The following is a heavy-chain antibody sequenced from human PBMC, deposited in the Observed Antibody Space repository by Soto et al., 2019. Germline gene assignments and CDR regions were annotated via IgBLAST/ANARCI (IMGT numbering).Heavy chain of an antibody. CDR3: ARDRLDIATQFDY. CDR1: GFTFSSYS. CDR2: ISSSSSYI. J-gene: IGHJ4*02. D-gene: IGHD5-12*01. Sequence: GGSLRLSCAASGFTFSSYSMNWVRQAPGKGLEWVSSISSSSSYIYYADSVKGRFTISRDNAKNSLYLQMNSLRAEDTAVYYCARDRLDIATQFDYWGQGTLVTVSS. V-gene: IGHV3-21*01.